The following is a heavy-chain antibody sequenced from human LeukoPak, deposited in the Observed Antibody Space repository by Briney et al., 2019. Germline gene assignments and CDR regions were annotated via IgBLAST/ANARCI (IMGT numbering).Heavy chain of an antibody. J-gene: IGHJ4*02. CDR3: ARRIAYGDYGSPFDY. D-gene: IGHD4-17*01. CDR1: GGSFSGYC. CDR2: INHSGST. Sequence: PSETLSLTCAVYGGSFSGYCWSWIRQPPGKGLEWIGEINHSGSTNYNPSLKSRVTISVDTSKNQFSLKLSSVTAADTAVYYCARRIAYGDYGSPFDYWGQGTLVTVSS. V-gene: IGHV4-34*01.